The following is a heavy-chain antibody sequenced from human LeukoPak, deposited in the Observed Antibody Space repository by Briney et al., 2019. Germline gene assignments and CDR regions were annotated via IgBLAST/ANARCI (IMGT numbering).Heavy chain of an antibody. V-gene: IGHV3-21*01. CDR3: ARDYHSNYGGFDY. CDR2: ISSSSSYI. D-gene: IGHD4-11*01. J-gene: IGHJ4*02. CDR1: GFTVSSNY. Sequence: PGGFLRLSCAASGFTVSSNYMSWVRQAPGKGLEWVSSISSSSSYIYYADSVKGRFTISRDNAKNSLYLQMNSLRAEDTAVYYCARDYHSNYGGFDYWGQGTLVTVSS.